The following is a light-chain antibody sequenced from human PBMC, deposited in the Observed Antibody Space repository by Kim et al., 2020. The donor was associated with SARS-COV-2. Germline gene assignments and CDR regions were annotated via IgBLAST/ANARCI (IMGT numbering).Light chain of an antibody. J-gene: IGKJ5*01. CDR3: QQSYSTPRT. V-gene: IGKV1-39*01. CDR2: AAS. Sequence: DIQMTQSPSSLSASVGDRVTITCRASQSISSYLNWYQQKPGKAPKLLIYAASSLQSGVPSRFSGSGSGTDFTLTISSLQPEDFATYYCQQSYSTPRTFGQGTPLDIK. CDR1: QSISSY.